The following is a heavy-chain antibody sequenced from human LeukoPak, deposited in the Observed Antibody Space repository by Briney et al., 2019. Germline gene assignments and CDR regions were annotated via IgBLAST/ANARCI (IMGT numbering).Heavy chain of an antibody. V-gene: IGHV1-2*02. CDR3: ARDKARGWFDP. D-gene: IGHD3-10*01. CDR1: GYTFTSYG. CDR2: INPNSGGT. J-gene: IGHJ5*02. Sequence: VASVKVSCKASGYTFTSYGISWVRQAPGQGLEWMGWINPNSGGTNYAQKFQGRVTMTRDTSISTAYMELSRLRSDDTAVYYCARDKARGWFDPWGQGTLVTVSS.